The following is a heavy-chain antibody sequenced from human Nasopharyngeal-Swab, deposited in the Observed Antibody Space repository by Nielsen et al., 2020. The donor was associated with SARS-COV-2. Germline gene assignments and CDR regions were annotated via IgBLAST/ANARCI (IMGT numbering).Heavy chain of an antibody. CDR1: GYTFTSSG. D-gene: IGHD6-19*01. J-gene: IGHJ4*02. CDR2: ISAYNGNT. Sequence: ASVKVSCKASGYTFTSSGISWVRQAPGQGLEWMGWISAYNGNTNYAQKLQGRVTMTTDTSTSTAYMELRSLRSDDTAVYYCARAVGQQWLVRRNYFDYWGQGTLVTVSS. V-gene: IGHV1-18*01. CDR3: ARAVGQQWLVRRNYFDY.